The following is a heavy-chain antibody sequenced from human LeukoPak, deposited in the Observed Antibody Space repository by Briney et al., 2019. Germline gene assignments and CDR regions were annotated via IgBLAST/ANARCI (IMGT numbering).Heavy chain of an antibody. J-gene: IGHJ4*02. CDR1: GGSFSGYY. Sequence: PSETLSLTCAVYGGSFSGYYWSWIRQPPGKGLEWIGEINHSGSTNYNPSLKSRVTISVDTSKNQFSLKLSSVTAADTAVYYCARARSGSYYGGSIFDYWGQGTLVTVSS. V-gene: IGHV4-34*01. CDR2: INHSGST. CDR3: ARARSGSYYGGSIFDY. D-gene: IGHD1-26*01.